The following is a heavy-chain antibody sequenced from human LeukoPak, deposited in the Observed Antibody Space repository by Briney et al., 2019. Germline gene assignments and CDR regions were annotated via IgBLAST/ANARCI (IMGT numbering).Heavy chain of an antibody. J-gene: IGHJ6*02. CDR1: GFTFDDYA. CDR3: VKDRYYLYYYGMDV. Sequence: GRSLRLSCAASGFTFDDYAMHWVRQAPGKGLEWVSGISWNSGSIGYADSVKGRFTISRDSAKNSLYLQMNSLRAEDTALYYCVKDRYYLYYYGMDVWGQGTTVTVSS. CDR2: ISWNSGSI. V-gene: IGHV3-9*01. D-gene: IGHD1-26*01.